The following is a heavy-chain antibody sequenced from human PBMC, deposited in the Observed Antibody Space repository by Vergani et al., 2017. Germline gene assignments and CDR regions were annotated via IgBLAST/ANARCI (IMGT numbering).Heavy chain of an antibody. D-gene: IGHD2-15*01. CDR2: ISYDGTQK. J-gene: IGHJ1*01. CDR3: ATKSCGTPGCQIGYFRE. CDR1: GFTSSYYG. Sequence: QVHLVESGGGVVQPGRSLRLSCVVSGFTSSYYGMHWVRQAPGKGLEWVAVISYDGTQKYYADSVKGRFTSSRDNSKSTLYLQMNSRRTEDTTVYYCATKSCGTPGCQIGYFREWGQGTLVTVSS. V-gene: IGHV3-30*03.